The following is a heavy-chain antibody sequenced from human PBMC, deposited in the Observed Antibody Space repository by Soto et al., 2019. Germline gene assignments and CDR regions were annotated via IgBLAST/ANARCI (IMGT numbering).Heavy chain of an antibody. D-gene: IGHD3-22*01. V-gene: IGHV3-30*18. CDR1: GFTFGSYV. CDR2: ISYDGSKK. Sequence: PGGSLRLSCAASGFTFGSYVMHWVRQAPGKGLEWVAGISYDGSKKYYGESVKGRFTISSDNSKNTLYLQMNSLRVEDTAVYYCAKAIENYSTGYYKPFYYFGVDVWGQGTTVTVSS. J-gene: IGHJ6*02. CDR3: AKAIENYSTGYYKPFYYFGVDV.